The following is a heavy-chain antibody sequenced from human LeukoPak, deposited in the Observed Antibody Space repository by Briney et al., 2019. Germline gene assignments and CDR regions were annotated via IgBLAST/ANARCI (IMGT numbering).Heavy chain of an antibody. CDR2: INHSGST. J-gene: IGHJ4*02. CDR1: GESFSGYY. Sequence: SETLSLTCAVYGESFSGYYWSWIRQPPGKGLEWIGEINHSGSTNYNPSLKSRVTISVDTSKNQFSLKLSSVTAADTAVYYCAREARAYGDYVGLYYFDYWGQGTLVTVSS. CDR3: AREARAYGDYVGLYYFDY. D-gene: IGHD4-17*01. V-gene: IGHV4-34*01.